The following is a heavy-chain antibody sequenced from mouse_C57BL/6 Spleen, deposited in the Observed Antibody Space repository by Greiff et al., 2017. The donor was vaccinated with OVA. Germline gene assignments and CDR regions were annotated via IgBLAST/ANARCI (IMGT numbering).Heavy chain of an antibody. CDR3: ARPGDIEDYAMDY. Sequence: EVHLVESGGGLVKPGGSLKLSCAASGFTFSDYGMHWVRQAPEKGLEWVAYISSGSSTIYYADTVKGRFTISRDNAKNTLFLQMTSLRSEDTAMYYCARPGDIEDYAMDYWGQGTSVTVSS. CDR1: GFTFSDYG. CDR2: ISSGSSTI. J-gene: IGHJ4*01. V-gene: IGHV5-17*01.